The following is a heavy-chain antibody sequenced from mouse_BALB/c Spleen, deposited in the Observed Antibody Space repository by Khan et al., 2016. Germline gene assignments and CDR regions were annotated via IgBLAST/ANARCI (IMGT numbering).Heavy chain of an antibody. D-gene: IGHD1-1*01. J-gene: IGHJ2*01. Sequence: EVQLVESGPGLVKPSQSLSLTRTVTGYSITSDYAWNWIRQFPGNKLEWMGYINYSGSTSYNPSLKSRISITRDTSKNQFFLQLNSVTTEDTVTYYCARDYYGSSFFDYWGQGTTLTVSS. CDR3: ARDYYGSSFFDY. CDR2: INYSGST. CDR1: GYSITSDYA. V-gene: IGHV3-2*02.